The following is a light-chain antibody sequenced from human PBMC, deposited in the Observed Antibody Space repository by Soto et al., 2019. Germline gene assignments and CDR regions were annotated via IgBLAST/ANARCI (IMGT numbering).Light chain of an antibody. V-gene: IGKV3-20*01. J-gene: IGKJ2*01. Sequence: EIVLTQSPGTLSLSPGERATLSCRASQSVSNSYLAWYQQKPGQAPRLLIYGASSRATGIPDRFSGSGSGTDFTLTISRLEPEDFAVYYCQQYGSSPPWVTFGQGTKLEIK. CDR2: GAS. CDR3: QQYGSSPPWVT. CDR1: QSVSNSY.